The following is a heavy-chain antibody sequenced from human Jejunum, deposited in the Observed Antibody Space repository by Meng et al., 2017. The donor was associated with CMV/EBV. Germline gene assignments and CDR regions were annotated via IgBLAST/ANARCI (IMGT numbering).Heavy chain of an antibody. Sequence: QVQLVELGGGVVQPGRSLSVSFAASGFIFSSYAMHWVRQAPGKGLEWMALISYDGSNKYYADSVKGRFTISRDNSKNTLYLQMNSLRAEDTAVYYCARGYYDSNLRLDPRGQGTLGTVS. D-gene: IGHD3-22*01. CDR2: ISYDGSNK. J-gene: IGHJ5*02. CDR3: ARGYYDSNLRLDP. V-gene: IGHV3-30-3*01. CDR1: GFIFSSYA.